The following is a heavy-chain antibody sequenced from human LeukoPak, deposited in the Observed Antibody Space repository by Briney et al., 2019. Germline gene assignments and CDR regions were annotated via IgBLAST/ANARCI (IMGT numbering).Heavy chain of an antibody. CDR1: GGSFSGYY. J-gene: IGHJ6*03. Sequence: PSETLSLTCAVYGGSFSGYYWSWIRQPPGKGLEWIGEINHSGSTNYNPSLKSRVTISVDTPKNQFSLKLSSVTAADTAVYYCARGAKDSSTSHYYYYYMDVWGKGTTVTVSS. D-gene: IGHD2-2*01. V-gene: IGHV4-34*01. CDR3: ARGAKDSSTSHYYYYYMDV. CDR2: INHSGST.